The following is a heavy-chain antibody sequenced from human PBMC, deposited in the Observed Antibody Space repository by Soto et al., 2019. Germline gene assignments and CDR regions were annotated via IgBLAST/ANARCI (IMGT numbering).Heavy chain of an antibody. J-gene: IGHJ4*02. V-gene: IGHV4-31*03. CDR1: GGSISSGGHY. CDR3: VRGIGGYFHY. CDR2: IYYSGST. D-gene: IGHD3-3*01. Sequence: QVQLQESGPGLVKPSQTLSLTCTVSGGSISSGGHYWSWIRQHPGKGLEWIGYIYYSGSTYYNPSLKSRVTISVDTSKNQFPLKLSSVTAADTAVYYCVRGIGGYFHYWGQGSLVTVSS.